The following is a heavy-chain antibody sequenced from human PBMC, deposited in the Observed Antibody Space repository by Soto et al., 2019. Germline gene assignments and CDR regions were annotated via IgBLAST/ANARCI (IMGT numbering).Heavy chain of an antibody. J-gene: IGHJ5*02. Sequence: GGSLRLSCAASGFTFSSYSMNWVRQAPGKGLEWVSSISSSSSYIYYADSVKGRFTISRDNAKNSLYLQMNSLRAEDTAVYYCARDRKDIVVVVAATNNWFDPWGQGTLVTVSS. CDR3: ARDRKDIVVVVAATNNWFDP. D-gene: IGHD2-15*01. CDR1: GFTFSSYS. CDR2: ISSSSSYI. V-gene: IGHV3-21*01.